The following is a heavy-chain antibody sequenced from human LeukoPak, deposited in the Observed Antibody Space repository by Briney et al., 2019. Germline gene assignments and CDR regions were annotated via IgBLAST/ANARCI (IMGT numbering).Heavy chain of an antibody. CDR3: ARNRDWYWFFDL. J-gene: IGHJ2*01. Sequence: SETLSLTCSVSGGSSRNDIWNWIRQPAGKGLEWIGRIYMNGIANYNPSLKSRVTMSLDTSNNQFSLNLYSVTAAGTAVYYCARNRDWYWFFDLWGRGTLVTVSS. CDR2: IYMNGIA. CDR1: GGSSRNDI. V-gene: IGHV4-4*07. D-gene: IGHD1-14*01.